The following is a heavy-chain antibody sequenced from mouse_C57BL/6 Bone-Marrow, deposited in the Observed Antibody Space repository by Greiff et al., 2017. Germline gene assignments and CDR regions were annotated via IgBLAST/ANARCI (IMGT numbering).Heavy chain of an antibody. CDR1: GYTFTDYN. D-gene: IGHD1-1*01. CDR3: ASSIYYYGSSLWYFDV. J-gene: IGHJ1*03. V-gene: IGHV1-18*01. CDR2: INPNNGGT. Sequence: VQLQQSGPELVKPGASVKIPCKASGYTFTDYNMDWVKQSPGKSLEWIGDINPNNGGTIYNQKFKGKATLTVDKSSSTAYMELRSLTSEDTAVYYCASSIYYYGSSLWYFDVWGTGTTVTVSS.